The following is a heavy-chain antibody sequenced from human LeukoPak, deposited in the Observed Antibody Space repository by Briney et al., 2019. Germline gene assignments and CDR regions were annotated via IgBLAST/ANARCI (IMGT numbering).Heavy chain of an antibody. CDR3: ARLPANYDILTGYIYYFDY. D-gene: IGHD3-9*01. Sequence: SETLSLTCTVSGGSISSYYWSWIRQPPGKGLEWIGYIYYSGSTNYNPSLKSRVTISVDTSKNQFSLKLSSVTAADTAVYHCARLPANYDILTGYIYYFDYWGQGTLVTVSS. CDR2: IYYSGST. CDR1: GGSISSYY. V-gene: IGHV4-59*01. J-gene: IGHJ4*02.